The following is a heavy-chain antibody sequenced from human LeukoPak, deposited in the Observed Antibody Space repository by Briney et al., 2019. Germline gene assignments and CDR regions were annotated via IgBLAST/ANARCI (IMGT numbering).Heavy chain of an antibody. V-gene: IGHV4-39*01. J-gene: IGHJ4*02. CDR2: IYYSGST. Sequence: SETLSLTCTVSGGSISSSSSYWGWIRQPPGRGLEWIGSIYYSGSTYYNPSLKSRVTISVDTSKNQFSLKLSSVTAADTAVYYCTYSYGYLYYFDYWGQGTLVTVSS. D-gene: IGHD5-18*01. CDR3: TYSYGYLYYFDY. CDR1: GGSISSSSSY.